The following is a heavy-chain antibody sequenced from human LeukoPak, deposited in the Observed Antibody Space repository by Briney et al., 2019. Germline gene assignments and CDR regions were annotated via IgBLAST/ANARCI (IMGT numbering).Heavy chain of an antibody. CDR1: GVSISSNNW. CDR3: ARVNINNWHSCDY. J-gene: IGHJ4*02. D-gene: IGHD1-1*01. Sequence: ASGTLSLTCAVSGVSISSNNWWGWVRQPPGKGLEWIGEIYHSGSPNYNPSLKSRVTISVDKSRNHFSLNLSSVTAADTAVYYCARVNINNWHSCDYWGQGTLVTVS. V-gene: IGHV4-4*02. CDR2: IYHSGSP.